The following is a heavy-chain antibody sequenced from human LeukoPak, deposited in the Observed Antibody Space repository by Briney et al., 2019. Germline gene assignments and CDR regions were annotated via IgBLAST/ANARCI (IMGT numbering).Heavy chain of an antibody. CDR3: ARGFRGDNFDY. D-gene: IGHD7-27*01. Sequence: SETLSLTCTVSGGSISSYYWSWIRQPPGKRLEWIGTIHHSGSTSYNPSLQSRVTISVNTSKNQFSLKLNSVTAADTAVYYCARGFRGDNFDYWGQGTLVTVSS. V-gene: IGHV4-59*08. J-gene: IGHJ4*02. CDR1: GGSISSYY. CDR2: IHHSGST.